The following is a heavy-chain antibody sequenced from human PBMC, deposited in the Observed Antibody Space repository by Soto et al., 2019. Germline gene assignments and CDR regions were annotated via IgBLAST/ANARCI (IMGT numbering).Heavy chain of an antibody. J-gene: IGHJ6*02. CDR2: MNPHSGKT. CDR3: ARRIVPAAAGIGMDV. V-gene: IGHV1-8*01. CDR1: GYTFSSYD. Sequence: QVQLVHSGAEVKKPGASVKVSCKASGYTFSSYDINWVRQATGQGLEWMGWMNPHSGKTGYAQKFPGRVTMTRNNSTSTAYMELSSLRSEDTAVYYCARRIVPAAAGIGMDVWGQGTTVTVSS. D-gene: IGHD2-2*01.